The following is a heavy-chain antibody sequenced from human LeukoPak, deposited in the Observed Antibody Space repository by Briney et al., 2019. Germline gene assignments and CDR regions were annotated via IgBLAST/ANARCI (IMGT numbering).Heavy chain of an antibody. V-gene: IGHV4-59*04. CDR1: GGSISSYY. D-gene: IGHD1-26*01. CDR3: THSGSYYGDWFDP. CDR2: IYYSGST. Sequence: SETLSLTCTVSGGSISSYYWSWIRQPPGKGLEWIGYIYYSGSTYYNPSLKSRVTISVDTSKHQFSLKLSSVTAADTAVYYCTHSGSYYGDWFDPWGQGTLVTVSS. J-gene: IGHJ5*02.